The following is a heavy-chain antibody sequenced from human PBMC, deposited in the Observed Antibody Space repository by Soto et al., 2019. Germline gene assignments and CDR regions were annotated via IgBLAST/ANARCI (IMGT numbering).Heavy chain of an antibody. Sequence: PSETLSLTCSVSGYSINRGYYWGWIRQAPGKGLEWIGSIYHRGAIYYTPSFKTRATISLDTSKNQFPLHVASVTAADTATYYCARELAVKNPGEFDSWGQGALVTVSS. CDR1: GYSINRGYY. CDR2: IYHRGAI. D-gene: IGHD3-9*01. V-gene: IGHV4-38-2*02. J-gene: IGHJ4*02. CDR3: ARELAVKNPGEFDS.